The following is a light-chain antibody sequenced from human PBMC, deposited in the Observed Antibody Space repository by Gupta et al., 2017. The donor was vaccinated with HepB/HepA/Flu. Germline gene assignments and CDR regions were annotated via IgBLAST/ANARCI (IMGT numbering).Light chain of an antibody. CDR2: KAS. CDR1: QSISNW. CDR3: QQYNSQGT. Sequence: DIQMTQSPSTLSASVGDRVTITCRARQSISNWLGWYQQKAGKAPKLLIYKASSLESGVPSRFSGSRSGTEFTLTISSLQPDDFATYYCQQYNSQGTFGQGTKVEIK. J-gene: IGKJ1*01. V-gene: IGKV1-5*03.